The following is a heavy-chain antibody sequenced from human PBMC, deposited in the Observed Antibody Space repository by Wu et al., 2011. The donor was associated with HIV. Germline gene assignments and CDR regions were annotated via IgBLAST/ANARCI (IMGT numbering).Heavy chain of an antibody. V-gene: IGHV1-46*01. J-gene: IGHJ4*02. D-gene: IGHD5-24*01. Sequence: QVQLVQSGTEVKKPGASVKVSCKTSGYRFTSYCLHWVRQAPGQGLEWMGIIHPVTGSTTNAQKFQGRVTMTRDTSTSTVYMELSSLRSEDTAVYYCATMATIFSLSNWGQGTLVTSP. CDR2: IHPVTGST. CDR3: ATMATIFSLSN. CDR1: GYRFTSYC.